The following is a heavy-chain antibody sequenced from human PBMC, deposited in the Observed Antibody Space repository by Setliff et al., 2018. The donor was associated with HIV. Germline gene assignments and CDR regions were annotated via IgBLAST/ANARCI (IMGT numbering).Heavy chain of an antibody. D-gene: IGHD2-8*01. V-gene: IGHV3-7*01. CDR2: IKQDGSVK. Sequence: GGSLRLSCEASGFSFSSYWMSWVRQAPGKGLEWVANIKQDGSVKSYVDSVKGRFTISRDNAKTSLYLQMNSLRAEDTAVYYCARDKGPNLLDYWGQGTLVTVSS. CDR3: ARDKGPNLLDY. CDR1: GFSFSSYW. J-gene: IGHJ4*02.